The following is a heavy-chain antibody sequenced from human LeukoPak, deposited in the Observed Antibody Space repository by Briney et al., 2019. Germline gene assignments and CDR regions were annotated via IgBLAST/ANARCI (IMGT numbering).Heavy chain of an antibody. CDR3: ARDGLAYYYDSSGYWDT. Sequence: PSKTLSLTCAVYGGSFSGYYWSWIRQPPGKGLEWIGEINHSGSTNYNPSLKSRVTISVDTSKNQFSLKLSSVTAADTAVYYCARDGLAYYYDSSGYWDTWGQGTLVTVSS. V-gene: IGHV4-34*01. CDR2: INHSGST. D-gene: IGHD3-22*01. J-gene: IGHJ5*02. CDR1: GGSFSGYY.